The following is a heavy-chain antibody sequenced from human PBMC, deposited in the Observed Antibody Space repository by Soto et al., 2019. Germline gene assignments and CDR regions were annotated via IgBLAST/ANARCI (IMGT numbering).Heavy chain of an antibody. Sequence: SGPTLVNPTQTLTLTCTLSGFSLSISGVGVGWIRQPPGKALEWLALIYWDGDKRYSPSLKSRLTITKATSKNQVVLTMTNMDPVDTATYYCAHRRVGASFFDYWGQGTLVTVSS. J-gene: IGHJ4*02. CDR3: AHRRVGASFFDY. V-gene: IGHV2-5*02. CDR1: GFSLSISGVG. D-gene: IGHD1-26*01. CDR2: IYWDGDK.